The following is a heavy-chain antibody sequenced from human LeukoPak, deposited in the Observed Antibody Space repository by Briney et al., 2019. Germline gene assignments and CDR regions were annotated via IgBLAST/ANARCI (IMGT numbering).Heavy chain of an antibody. D-gene: IGHD6-19*01. CDR1: GFTFSSYA. Sequence: GGSLRLSCAASGFTFSSYAMIWVRQAPGKGLEWVSTISSSGDSTYYADSVKGRFTISRDNSKNTLYLQMNSLRAEDTAVYYCAKDRAVAGTFYFDYWGQGTLVTVSS. J-gene: IGHJ4*02. CDR2: ISSSGDST. V-gene: IGHV3-23*01. CDR3: AKDRAVAGTFYFDY.